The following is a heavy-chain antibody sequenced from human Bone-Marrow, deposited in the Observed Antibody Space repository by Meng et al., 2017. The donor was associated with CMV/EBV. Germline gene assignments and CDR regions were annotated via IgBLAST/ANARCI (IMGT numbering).Heavy chain of an antibody. J-gene: IGHJ4*02. CDR3: ASEVGRYCSSTSCYTGDH. CDR1: GFTFSSYS. Sequence: GGSLRLSCAASGFTFSSYSMNWVRQAPGKGLEWVSSISSSSSYIYYADSVKGRFTISRDNAKNSLYLQMNSLRAEDTAVYYCASEVGRYCSSTSCYTGDHWGQGTLVTVSS. D-gene: IGHD2-2*02. V-gene: IGHV3-21*01. CDR2: ISSSSSYI.